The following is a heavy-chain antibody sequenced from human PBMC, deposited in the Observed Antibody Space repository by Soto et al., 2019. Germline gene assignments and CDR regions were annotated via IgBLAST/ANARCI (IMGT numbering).Heavy chain of an antibody. V-gene: IGHV4-31*02. CDR1: GASTVSHYH. CDR3: ALALGPTTGLDY. D-gene: IGHD1-26*01. CDR2: IFNSGTT. J-gene: IGHJ4*02. Sequence: QVQLQESGPGLVKPSQTLSPTCSVSGASTVSHYHWTWIRQPPGKGLEWMGYIFNSGTTFYNPSLTSRLSISMDTSGNHFSLELRSVTAADTAVYYCALALGPTTGLDYWGQGTLVTVSS.